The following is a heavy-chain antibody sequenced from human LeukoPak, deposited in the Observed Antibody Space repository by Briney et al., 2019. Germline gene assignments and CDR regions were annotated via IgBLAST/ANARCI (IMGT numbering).Heavy chain of an antibody. V-gene: IGHV4-39*01. CDR2: IHYSGRT. CDR1: GGSISSSSYY. D-gene: IGHD5-12*01. J-gene: IGHJ4*02. Sequence: SETLSLTCTVSGGSISSSSYYWGWIRQPPGKGLEWIGTIHYSGRTYYNPSLESRVTISVDTSENQFSLKLTSVTAADTAVYYCARQYGLPTFDYWGQGTLVTVSS. CDR3: ARQYGLPTFDY.